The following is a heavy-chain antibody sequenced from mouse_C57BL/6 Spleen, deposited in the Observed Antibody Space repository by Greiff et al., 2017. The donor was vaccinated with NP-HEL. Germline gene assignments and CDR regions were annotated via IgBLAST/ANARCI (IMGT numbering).Heavy chain of an antibody. CDR1: GFTFSSYG. V-gene: IGHV5-6*01. CDR3: ARQDYYGSRGYFDV. J-gene: IGHJ1*03. CDR2: ISSGGSYT. D-gene: IGHD1-1*01. Sequence: EVMLVESGGDLVKPGGSLKLSCAASGFTFSSYGMSWVRQTPDKRLEWVATISSGGSYTYYPDSVKGRFTISRDNAKNTLYLQMSSLKSEDTAMYYCARQDYYGSRGYFDVWGTGTTVTVSS.